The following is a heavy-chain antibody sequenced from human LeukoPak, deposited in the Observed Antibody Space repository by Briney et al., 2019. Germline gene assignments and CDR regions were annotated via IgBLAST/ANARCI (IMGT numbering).Heavy chain of an antibody. J-gene: IGHJ4*02. CDR1: GFTFSSYA. CDR2: ISGSGGST. Sequence: GGSLRLSCAVSGFTFSSYAMSWVRQAAGKGLEWVSGISGSGGSTYYADSVKGRFTISRDNSKNTLYLQMNSLRTEDTGVYYCASAAATLTNLRPVDYWGQGTLVTVSS. V-gene: IGHV3-23*01. D-gene: IGHD4-17*01. CDR3: ASAAATLTNLRPVDY.